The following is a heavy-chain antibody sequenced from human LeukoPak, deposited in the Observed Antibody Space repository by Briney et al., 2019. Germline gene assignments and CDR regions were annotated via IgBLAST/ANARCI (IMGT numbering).Heavy chain of an antibody. D-gene: IGHD4-17*01. CDR1: GLTFSSYA. V-gene: IGHV3-23*01. CDR3: AKVQTTVTTTLIDY. CDR2: ISGSGGST. Sequence: GGSLRLSCAASGLTFSSYAMSWVRQAPGKGLEWVSAISGSGGSTYYADSVKGRFTISRDNSKNTLYLQMNSLRAEDTAVYYCAKVQTTVTTTLIDYWGQGTLVTVSS. J-gene: IGHJ4*02.